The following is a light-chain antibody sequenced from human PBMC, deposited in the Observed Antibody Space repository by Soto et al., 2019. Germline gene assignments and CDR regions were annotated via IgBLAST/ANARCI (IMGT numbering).Light chain of an antibody. J-gene: IGKJ1*01. CDR3: QQSYSTPWT. CDR2: AAS. V-gene: IGKV1-39*01. Sequence: DLQMTQSPSTLSASVGDRVTIPCRASQSISSWLAWYQQKPGKAPKLLIYAASNLQSGIPSRFSGSGSETDFTLTISSLQPEDFATYYCQQSYSTPWTFGQGTKVDI. CDR1: QSISSW.